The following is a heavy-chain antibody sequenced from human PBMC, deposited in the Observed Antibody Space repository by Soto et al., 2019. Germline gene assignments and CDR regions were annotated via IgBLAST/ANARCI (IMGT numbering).Heavy chain of an antibody. CDR1: GFSLSTSGVG. CDR3: VHLAAVAPNWFDR. CDR2: IYWDDDK. D-gene: IGHD6-13*01. J-gene: IGHJ5*02. V-gene: IGHV2-5*02. Sequence: QITLKESGPTLVKPTQTLTLTCTFSGFSLSTSGVGVGWIRQPPGKALEWLALIYWDDDKRYSPSLKSRLTNAQDTSKNQVVHTITNMDLVETATYYCVHLAAVAPNWFDRWGQGTLVTASS.